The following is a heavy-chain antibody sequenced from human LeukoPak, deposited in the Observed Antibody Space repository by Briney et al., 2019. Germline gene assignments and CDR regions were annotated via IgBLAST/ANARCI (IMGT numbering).Heavy chain of an antibody. CDR1: GFTVSSNY. Sequence: GGSLRLSCAASGFTVSSNYMSWVRQAPGKGLEWVSVIYSGGSTYYADSVKGRFTISRDNSKNTLYLQMNSLRAEDTAVYYCARVRRSSGYSDLFDPWGQGTLVTVSS. J-gene: IGHJ5*02. CDR2: IYSGGST. CDR3: ARVRRSSGYSDLFDP. V-gene: IGHV3-53*01. D-gene: IGHD3-22*01.